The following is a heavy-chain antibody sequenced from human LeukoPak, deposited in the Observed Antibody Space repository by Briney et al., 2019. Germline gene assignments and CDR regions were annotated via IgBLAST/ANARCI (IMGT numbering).Heavy chain of an antibody. V-gene: IGHV3-21*01. CDR1: GFTFSSYS. D-gene: IGHD5-18*01. CDR3: AREFKSGYGMWA. J-gene: IGHJ5*02. CDR2: ITSSSDYI. Sequence: PGGSLRLSCTASGFTFSSYSMNWVRQAPGKGLEWVSSITSSSDYIYYADSVKGRFTISRDNAENSLHLQMDSLRAEDTAVYYCAREFKSGYGMWAWGQGTLVTASS.